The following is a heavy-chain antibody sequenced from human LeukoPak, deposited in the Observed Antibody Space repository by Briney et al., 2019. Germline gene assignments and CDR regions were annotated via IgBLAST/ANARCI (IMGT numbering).Heavy chain of an antibody. CDR1: GYTFTIYG. V-gene: IGHV1-18*01. J-gene: IGHJ5*02. Sequence: ASVKVSCKASGYTFTIYGISWVRQAPGQGLEWMGWISAYNGNTNYAQKLQGRVTMTTDTSTSTAYMELRSLRSDDTAVYYCATVPSQLGWFDPWGQGTLVTVSS. CDR2: ISAYNGNT. CDR3: ATVPSQLGWFDP. D-gene: IGHD2-2*01.